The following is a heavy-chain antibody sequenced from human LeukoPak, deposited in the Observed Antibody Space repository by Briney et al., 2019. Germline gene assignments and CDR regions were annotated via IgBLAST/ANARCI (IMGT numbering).Heavy chain of an antibody. V-gene: IGHV4-39*01. Sequence: PSETLSLTCTVSGGSISSSSYYWGWIRQPPGKGLEWIGSIYYSGSTYYNPSLKSRVTISVDTSKNQFSLKLSSVTAADTAVYYCARRNKVAENNDFDYWGQGTLVTVSS. J-gene: IGHJ4*02. CDR1: GGSISSSSYY. CDR2: IYYSGST. CDR3: ARRNKVAENNDFDY. D-gene: IGHD2/OR15-2a*01.